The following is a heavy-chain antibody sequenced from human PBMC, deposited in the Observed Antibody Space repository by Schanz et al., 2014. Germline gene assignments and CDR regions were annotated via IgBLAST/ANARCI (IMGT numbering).Heavy chain of an antibody. CDR1: GASIESPNW. J-gene: IGHJ4*02. CDR2: IYHTGST. Sequence: QVQLQESGPGLVKPSGTLSLTCAVSGASIESPNWWSWVRQPPGKGLEWIGQIYHTGSTDFNPSLRSGVPISVDTSENQSPLRLPSATAADTAVYFCARRHGLIRGILIGDDWGRGTLVTVSS. CDR3: ARRHGLIRGILIGDD. V-gene: IGHV4-4*02. D-gene: IGHD3-10*01.